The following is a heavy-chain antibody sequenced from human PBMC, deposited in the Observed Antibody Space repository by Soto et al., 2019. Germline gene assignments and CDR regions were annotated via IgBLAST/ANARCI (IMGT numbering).Heavy chain of an antibody. D-gene: IGHD2-15*01. CDR1: GFSFSDYS. CDR2: LTRGGTT. V-gene: IGHV3-23*01. Sequence: GGSLRLSCAASGFSFSDYSMTWVRQAPGRGLEWVSTLTRGGTTFYADSVKGRFTISRDNSKNTLSLQMHNLRAEDTARYYCAKRATTVPTPGNYFDCWGQGTLVTVSS. CDR3: AKRATTVPTPGNYFDC. J-gene: IGHJ4*02.